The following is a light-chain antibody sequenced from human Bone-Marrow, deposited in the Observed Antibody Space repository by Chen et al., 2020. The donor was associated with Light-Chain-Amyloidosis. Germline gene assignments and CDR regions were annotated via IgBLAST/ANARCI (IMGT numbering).Light chain of an antibody. CDR3: QQYYSYPRT. J-gene: IGKJ1*01. Sequence: AIRMTQSPSSFSASTGDRVTITCRASQGISSYLAWYQQKPGKAPKLLIYAASTLQSGVPSRFSGSGSGTDFTLTSSCLQSGDFATYYCQQYYSYPRTFDQGTNVEIK. CDR2: AAS. V-gene: IGKV1-8*01. CDR1: QGISSY.